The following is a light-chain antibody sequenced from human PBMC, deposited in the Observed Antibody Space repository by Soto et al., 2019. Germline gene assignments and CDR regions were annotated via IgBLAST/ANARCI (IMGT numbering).Light chain of an antibody. CDR3: QQYQSLT. Sequence: IVFTQFSALLALSPGGRGTPSCRASQSVSSSYLAWYQHKPGQAPRLLIHGASSRVTGIPDRFSGSGSGTDFTLTITRLEPEDFAVYYCQQYQSLTFGGGTKVDIK. V-gene: IGKV3-20*01. J-gene: IGKJ4*01. CDR2: GAS. CDR1: QSVSSSY.